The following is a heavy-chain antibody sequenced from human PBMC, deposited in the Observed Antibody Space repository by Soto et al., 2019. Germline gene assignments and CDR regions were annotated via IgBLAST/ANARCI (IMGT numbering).Heavy chain of an antibody. CDR1: GGSISSGGYS. CDR3: ARTTGWGKYYFDY. Sequence: PSETLSLTCAVSGGSISSGGYSWSWIRQPPGKGLEWIGYIYHSGSTYYNPSLKSRVTISVDRSKNQFSLKLSSVTAADTAVYNCARTTGWGKYYFDYWGQGTLVTVSS. CDR2: IYHSGST. J-gene: IGHJ4*02. D-gene: IGHD7-27*01. V-gene: IGHV4-30-2*01.